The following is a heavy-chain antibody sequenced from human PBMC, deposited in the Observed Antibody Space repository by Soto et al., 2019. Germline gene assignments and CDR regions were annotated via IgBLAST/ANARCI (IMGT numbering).Heavy chain of an antibody. J-gene: IGHJ4*02. CDR1: GFTFSSYT. Sequence: EVQLVESGGGLVQPGGSLRLSYAASGFTFSSYTMNWVRQAPGKGQEWVSYISSSSSTIYYADSVKGRFTISRDNAKNSLYLQMNSLRAEDTAVYYCARGAYYYDSSGLSYWGQGTLVTVSS. V-gene: IGHV3-48*01. D-gene: IGHD3-22*01. CDR2: ISSSSSTI. CDR3: ARGAYYYDSSGLSY.